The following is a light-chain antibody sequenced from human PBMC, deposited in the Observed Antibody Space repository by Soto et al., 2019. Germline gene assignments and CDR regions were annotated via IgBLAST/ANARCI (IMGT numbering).Light chain of an antibody. CDR2: KAS. CDR1: QNIYSW. Sequence: DIQMTQSPSTLSASVGDRVIITCRASQNIYSWLAWYQQKPGTAPKLLIYKASTLESGVPSRFSGSGSGIEFTLTISGLQPDDSAAYYCQQYERYSTFGQGTKVHIK. CDR3: QQYERYST. J-gene: IGKJ1*01. V-gene: IGKV1-5*03.